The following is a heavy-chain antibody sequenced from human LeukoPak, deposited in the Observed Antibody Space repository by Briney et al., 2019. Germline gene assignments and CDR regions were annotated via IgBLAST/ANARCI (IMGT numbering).Heavy chain of an antibody. D-gene: IGHD5-18*01. J-gene: IGHJ4*02. V-gene: IGHV3-23*01. CDR2: ISGTGDSA. Sequence: PGXSLRLSCTASGFTFSSYGMSWVRQAPGRGLEWVSDISGTGDSAYYGDSVEGRFTISRDNCRRTLYLQMNSLRAEDTALYYCAKAGYGYSFDHWGQGILVTVSS. CDR3: AKAGYGYSFDH. CDR1: GFTFSSYG.